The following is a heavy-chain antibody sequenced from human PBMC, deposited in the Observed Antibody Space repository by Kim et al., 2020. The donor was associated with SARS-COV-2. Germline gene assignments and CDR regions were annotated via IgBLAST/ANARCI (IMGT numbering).Heavy chain of an antibody. CDR3: ARYDYGDYYYGMDV. CDR1: GFTFSDYY. CDR2: ISSSGSTI. V-gene: IGHV3-11*01. Sequence: GGSLRLSCAASGFTFSDYYMSWIRQAPGKGLEWVSYISSSGSTIYYADSVKGRFNISRDNAKNSLYLQMNSLRAEDTAVYYCARYDYGDYYYGMDVWGQGTTVTVSS. D-gene: IGHD4-17*01. J-gene: IGHJ6*02.